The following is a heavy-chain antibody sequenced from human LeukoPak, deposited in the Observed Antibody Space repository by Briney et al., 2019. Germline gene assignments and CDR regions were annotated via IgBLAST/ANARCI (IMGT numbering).Heavy chain of an antibody. D-gene: IGHD2-21*02. Sequence: PSGTLSLTCAVSGDSISHKYWWRWVRQFPDKGLEWSGEVYRSGGTSYNPSLKSRVTVSIDYSKNQFSLHLSSVTAADTAVYYCGRHDNGDSSPAFDLWGQGTLVFVSS. J-gene: IGHJ3*01. CDR3: GRHDNGDSSPAFDL. V-gene: IGHV4-4*02. CDR2: VYRSGGT. CDR1: GDSISHKYW.